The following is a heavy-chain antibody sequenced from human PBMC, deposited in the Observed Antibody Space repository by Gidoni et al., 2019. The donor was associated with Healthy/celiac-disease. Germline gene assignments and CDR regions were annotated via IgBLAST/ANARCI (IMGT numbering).Heavy chain of an antibody. CDR2: INHSGST. D-gene: IGHD4-17*01. Sequence: AVYGGSFSGYYWSWIRQPPGKGLEWSGEINHSGSTNYNPSLKSRVTISVDTSKNQFSLKLSSVTAADTAVYYCASADTDYYGAFPFDPWGQGTLVTVSS. CDR3: ASADTDYYGAFPFDP. J-gene: IGHJ5*02. V-gene: IGHV4-34*01. CDR1: GGSFSGYY.